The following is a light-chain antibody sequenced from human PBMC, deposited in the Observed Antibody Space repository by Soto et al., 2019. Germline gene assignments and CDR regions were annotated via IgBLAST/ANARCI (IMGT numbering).Light chain of an antibody. CDR2: GAS. J-gene: IGKJ1*01. V-gene: IGKV3-15*01. CDR1: QSVSSN. Sequence: EIVMTQSPVTLSVSPGERATLSCRASQSVSSNLAWYQHKPGQAPRLLIYGASTRATGIPARSSGSGSGTEFALTISSLQSEDFAVYYCQQYNNWPPWTFGQGTKVDIK. CDR3: QQYNNWPPWT.